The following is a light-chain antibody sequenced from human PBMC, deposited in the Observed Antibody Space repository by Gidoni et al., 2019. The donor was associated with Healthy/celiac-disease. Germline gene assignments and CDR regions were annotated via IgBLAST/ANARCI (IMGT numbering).Light chain of an antibody. V-gene: IGLV3-25*03. Sequence: SYELTQPPSVSVSTGQTARITCSGDALPKQYAYWYQQKPGQAPVLVIYNDSERPSGIPERFSGSSSGTTVTLTISGVQAEDEADYYCQSADSSGTLGVFGTGTKVTVL. CDR1: ALPKQY. J-gene: IGLJ1*01. CDR3: QSADSSGTLGV. CDR2: NDS.